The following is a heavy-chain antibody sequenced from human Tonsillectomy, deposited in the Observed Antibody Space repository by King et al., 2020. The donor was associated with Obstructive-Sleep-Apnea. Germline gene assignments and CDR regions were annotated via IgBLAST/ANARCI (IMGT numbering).Heavy chain of an antibody. CDR2: INPNSGGT. V-gene: IGHV1-2*02. CDR3: AREEVAGIVVVVADFFDY. D-gene: IGHD2-15*01. Sequence: QLVQSGAEVKKPGASVKVSCKASGYTFTGYYMHWVRQAPGQGLEWMGWINPNSGGTNYAQKFQGRVTMTRDTSISTAYMELSRLRSDDTAVYYCAREEVAGIVVVVADFFDYWGQGTLVTVSS. CDR1: GYTFTGYY. J-gene: IGHJ4*02.